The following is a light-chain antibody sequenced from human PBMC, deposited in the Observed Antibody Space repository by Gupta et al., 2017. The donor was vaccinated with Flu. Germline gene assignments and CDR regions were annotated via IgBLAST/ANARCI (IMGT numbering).Light chain of an antibody. CDR1: AGAVTGGCY. CDR3: LLYYPGYWV. J-gene: IGLJ3*02. V-gene: IGLV7-43*01. CDR2: SAS. Sequence: QTVVTQEPSLTVSPGGTVTLTCGSSAGAVTGGCYPNWFQQKPGQAPRALIYSASHKHSWTPGRFSGSLLGGKAALTLSGVQPEDEADYYCLLYYPGYWVFGRGTKLTVL.